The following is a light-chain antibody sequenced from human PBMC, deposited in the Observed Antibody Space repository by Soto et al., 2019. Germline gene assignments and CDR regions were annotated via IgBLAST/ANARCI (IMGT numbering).Light chain of an antibody. CDR1: SSNIGSNT. Sequence: QSVLTQPPSASGTPGQRVTISCSGSSSNIGSNTVSWYQQLPGTAPKLLIYSNNQRPSGVPDRFSGSKSGTSASLAISGLQSEDEADYFCATWDARLNGYVFGTWTKLTVL. J-gene: IGLJ1*01. CDR2: SNN. CDR3: ATWDARLNGYV. V-gene: IGLV1-44*01.